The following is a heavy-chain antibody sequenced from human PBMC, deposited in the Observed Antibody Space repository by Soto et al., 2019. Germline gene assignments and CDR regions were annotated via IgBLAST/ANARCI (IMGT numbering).Heavy chain of an antibody. Sequence: EVRLVESGGGLVQPGGSLRLSCAASGFTFSPYWMHWVRQTPGKGLVWVSRINAEGNTIYADSVKGRFTISRDNAKNMLYLQMTSLRAEDTAVYFCARGSKTAFDPWGQGTLVTVSS. CDR1: GFTFSPYW. D-gene: IGHD2-21*02. CDR3: ARGSKTAFDP. V-gene: IGHV3-74*01. J-gene: IGHJ5*02. CDR2: INAEGNT.